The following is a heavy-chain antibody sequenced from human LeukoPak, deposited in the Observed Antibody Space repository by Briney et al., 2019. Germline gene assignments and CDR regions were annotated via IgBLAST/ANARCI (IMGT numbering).Heavy chain of an antibody. Sequence: GGSLRLSCAASGFTASSNYMSWVRQAPGKGPEWVSPIYSGGSTYYTDSVKGRFTISRDNAKNSLYLQLNSLRDEDTAVYYCARGRGLTLSYHYFDYWGQGTLVTVSS. CDR2: IYSGGST. CDR3: ARGRGLTLSYHYFDY. J-gene: IGHJ4*02. CDR1: GFTASSNY. D-gene: IGHD3-10*01. V-gene: IGHV3-53*01.